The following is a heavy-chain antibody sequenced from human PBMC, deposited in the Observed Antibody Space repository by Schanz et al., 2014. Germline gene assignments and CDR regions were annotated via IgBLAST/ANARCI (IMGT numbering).Heavy chain of an antibody. J-gene: IGHJ4*02. V-gene: IGHV3-23*01. CDR1: GFTFSSYA. Sequence: EVHLLDSGGGLVQPGGSLRLSCAASGFTFSSYAMSWVRQAPGKGLEWVSAISGSGGNTYYADSVKGRFTISRDNSKNTLFLQMNSLRAEDTAVYYCARDHTTESYYSAGPPIDYWGQGTLLTVSS. D-gene: IGHD1-26*01. CDR3: ARDHTTESYYSAGPPIDY. CDR2: ISGSGGNT.